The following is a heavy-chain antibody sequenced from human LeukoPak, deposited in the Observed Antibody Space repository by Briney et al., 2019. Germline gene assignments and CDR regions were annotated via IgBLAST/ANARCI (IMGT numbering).Heavy chain of an antibody. J-gene: IGHJ3*02. Sequence: GGSLRLSCAASGFTFSSYAMSWVRQAPGKGLEWVSAISGSGGNTYYADSVKGRFTISRDNSKNTLYLQMNSLRAEDTAVYYCAKLWIQLWLHGAFDIWGQGTMVTVSS. D-gene: IGHD5-18*01. V-gene: IGHV3-23*01. CDR1: GFTFSSYA. CDR2: ISGSGGNT. CDR3: AKLWIQLWLHGAFDI.